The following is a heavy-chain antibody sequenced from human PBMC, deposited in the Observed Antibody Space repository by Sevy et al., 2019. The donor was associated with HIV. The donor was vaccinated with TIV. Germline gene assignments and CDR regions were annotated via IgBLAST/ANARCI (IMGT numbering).Heavy chain of an antibody. D-gene: IGHD1-7*01. CDR2: IYYSGST. CDR1: GGSISSSNYY. Sequence: AETLSLTCTVSGGSISSSNYYWGWIRQPPGKGLEWIGSIYYSGSTYYNPSLKSRVTISVDTSKNQFSLKLSSVTGADTAVYYCARQNSNYYYMDVWGKGTTDTVSS. V-gene: IGHV4-39*01. CDR3: ARQNSNYYYMDV. J-gene: IGHJ6*03.